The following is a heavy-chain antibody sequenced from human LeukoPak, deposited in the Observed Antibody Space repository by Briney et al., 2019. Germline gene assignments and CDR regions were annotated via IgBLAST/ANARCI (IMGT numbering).Heavy chain of an antibody. J-gene: IGHJ4*02. Sequence: SQTLSLTCTVSGGSISSGGYYWSWIRQHPGKGLEWIGYIYYSGSTYYNPSLKSRVTISVDTSKNQFSLKLSSVTAADTAVYYCAREGYDQYSSSKYFDYWGQGTLVTVSS. CDR3: AREGYDQYSSSKYFDY. CDR2: IYYSGST. D-gene: IGHD6-6*01. V-gene: IGHV4-31*03. CDR1: GGSISSGGYY.